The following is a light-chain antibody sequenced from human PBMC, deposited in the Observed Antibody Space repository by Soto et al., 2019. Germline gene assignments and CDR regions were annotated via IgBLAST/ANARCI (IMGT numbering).Light chain of an antibody. CDR2: GDS. J-gene: IGLJ2*01. CDR3: QVWDSSSYHVV. Sequence: SYELTQPPSVSVAPGQTATITCGGTNIGIKSVHWYQQKPGQAPVVVVYGDSDRPSGIPDRFSGSNSGDTATLIISRVEAGDEADFYCQVWDSSSYHVVFGGGTKLTVL. V-gene: IGLV3-21*02. CDR1: NIGIKS.